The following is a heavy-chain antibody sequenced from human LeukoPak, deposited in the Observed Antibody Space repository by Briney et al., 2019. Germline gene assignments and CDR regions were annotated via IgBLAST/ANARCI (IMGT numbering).Heavy chain of an antibody. D-gene: IGHD5-18*01. Sequence: SETLSFTCTVSGGSISSTTYYWGWIRQPPGKGLEWIGSIYYSGITYYNPSLKSRVTISEDTSKNQFSLKLSSVTAADTAVYYCAREDTGLAPGFDYWGQGTLFTVSS. CDR3: AREDTGLAPGFDY. V-gene: IGHV4-39*07. J-gene: IGHJ4*02. CDR1: GGSISSTTYY. CDR2: IYYSGIT.